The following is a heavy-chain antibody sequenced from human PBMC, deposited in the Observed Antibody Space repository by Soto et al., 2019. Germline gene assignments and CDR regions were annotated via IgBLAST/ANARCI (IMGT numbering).Heavy chain of an antibody. D-gene: IGHD3-3*01. Sequence: PGGSLRLSCAASRFTFSNHALTWVRRAPGKGLEWVSAISGNGVSTYYADSVKGRFTISRDTSDNTLYLQMNSLRAEDTAVYYCAKADNAGVVIEYFDSWAQRGLVTVSS. V-gene: IGHV3-23*01. CDR3: AKADNAGVVIEYFDS. CDR1: RFTFSNHA. J-gene: IGHJ1*01. CDR2: ISGNGVST.